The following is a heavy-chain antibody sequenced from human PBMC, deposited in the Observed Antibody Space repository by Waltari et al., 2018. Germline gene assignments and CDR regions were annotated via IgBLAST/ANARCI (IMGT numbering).Heavy chain of an antibody. CDR3: ARGQSLWYGSGSYPI. D-gene: IGHD3-10*01. CDR2: IYTSGST. CDR1: GGSISSGSYY. J-gene: IGHJ3*02. V-gene: IGHV4-61*09. Sequence: QVQLQESGPGLVKPSQTLSLTCTVSGGSISSGSYYWSWIRQPAGKGLEWIGYIYTSGSTNYNPSLESRVTISVDTSKNQFSLKLSSVTAADTAVYYCARGQSLWYGSGSYPIWGQGTMVTVSS.